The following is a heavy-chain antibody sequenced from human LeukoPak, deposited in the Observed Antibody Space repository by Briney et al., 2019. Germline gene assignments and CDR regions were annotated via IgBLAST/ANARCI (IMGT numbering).Heavy chain of an antibody. D-gene: IGHD3-3*01. CDR2: IYYSGST. CDR1: GGSISSHY. J-gene: IGHJ5*02. V-gene: IGHV4-59*11. CDR3: AREGHYDFWSGYSPSRWFDP. Sequence: SETLSLTCTVSGGSISSHYWSWIRQPPGKGLEWIGYIYYSGSTNYNPSLKSRVTISVDTSKNQFSLKLSSVTAADTVVYYCAREGHYDFWSGYSPSRWFDPWGQGTLVTVSS.